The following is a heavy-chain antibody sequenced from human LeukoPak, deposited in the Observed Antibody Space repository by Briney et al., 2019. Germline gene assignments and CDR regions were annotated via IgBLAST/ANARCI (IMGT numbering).Heavy chain of an antibody. CDR3: AKDPPLYYDFWSGPDDAFDI. CDR1: GFTFSSYA. J-gene: IGHJ3*02. V-gene: IGHV3-23*01. CDR2: ISGSGGST. Sequence: GGSLRLSCAASGFTFSSYAMSWVRQAPGKGLEWVSAISGSGGSTYYADSVKGRFTISRDNSKNTLYLQMNSLRAEDTAVYYCAKDPPLYYDFWSGPDDAFDIWGQGTMVTVSS. D-gene: IGHD3-3*01.